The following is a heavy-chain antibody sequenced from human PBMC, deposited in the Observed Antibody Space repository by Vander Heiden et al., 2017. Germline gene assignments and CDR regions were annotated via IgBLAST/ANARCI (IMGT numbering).Heavy chain of an antibody. V-gene: IGHV3-21*01. Sequence: EVQLVESGGGLVKPGGSLRLSCAASGFTFSSYSMNWVRQAPGKGLEWVSSISSSSSYIYYADSVKGRFTISRDNAENSLYLQMNSLRAEDTAVYYCARDHRSPNRFDIWGQGTMVTVSS. CDR3: ARDHRSPNRFDI. CDR2: ISSSSSYI. CDR1: GFTFSSYS. J-gene: IGHJ3*02.